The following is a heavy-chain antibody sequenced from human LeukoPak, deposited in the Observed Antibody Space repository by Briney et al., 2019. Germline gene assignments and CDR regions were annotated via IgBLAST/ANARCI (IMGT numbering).Heavy chain of an antibody. D-gene: IGHD6-13*01. Sequence: PGGSLRLSCAASGFTFDDYAMHWVRQAPGKGLEWVSGISWNSGSIGYADSVKGRFTISRDNAKNSLYLQMNSLRAEDTALYYCAKTAAAGDWYFDLWGRGTLVTVSS. CDR3: AKTAAAGDWYFDL. CDR1: GFTFDDYA. J-gene: IGHJ2*01. CDR2: ISWNSGSI. V-gene: IGHV3-9*01.